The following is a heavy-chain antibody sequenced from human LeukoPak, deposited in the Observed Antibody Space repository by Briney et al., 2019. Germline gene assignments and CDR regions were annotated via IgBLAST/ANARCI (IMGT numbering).Heavy chain of an antibody. CDR1: GYTFTSYG. D-gene: IGHD6-13*01. CDR2: ISAYNGNT. Sequence: ASVKVSCKASGYTFTSYGISWVRQAPGQGLEWMGWISAYNGNTNYAQKFQGRVTITADESTSTAYMELSSLRSEDTAVYYCARSIAAAGTYWFDPWGQGTLVTVSS. CDR3: ARSIAAAGTYWFDP. V-gene: IGHV1-18*01. J-gene: IGHJ5*02.